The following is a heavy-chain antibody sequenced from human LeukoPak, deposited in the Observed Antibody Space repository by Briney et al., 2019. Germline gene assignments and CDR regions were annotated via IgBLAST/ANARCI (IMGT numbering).Heavy chain of an antibody. CDR2: ISAYNGNT. CDR1: GYTFTSYG. D-gene: IGHD4-23*01. J-gene: IGHJ6*03. V-gene: IGHV1-18*01. Sequence: ASVKVSCKASGYTFTSYGISWVRQAPGQGLEWMGWISAYNGNTNYAQKLQGRVTMTTDTSTSTAYMELRSLRSDDTAVYYRARCPTVVTPDYYYYYYMDVWGKGTTVTVS. CDR3: ARCPTVVTPDYYYYYYMDV.